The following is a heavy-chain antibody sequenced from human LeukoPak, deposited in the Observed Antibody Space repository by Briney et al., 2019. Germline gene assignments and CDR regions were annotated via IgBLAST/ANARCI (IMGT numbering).Heavy chain of an antibody. J-gene: IGHJ4*02. CDR1: GFTFNNYV. CDR3: VATRVCGGVLLRPNCLYFEN. V-gene: IGHV3-23*01. D-gene: IGHD3-10*01. CDR2: IDYSGGNT. Sequence: GGSLRLSCAASGFTFNNYVMSWVRQAPGKGLEWVSGIDYSGGNTNYADSVLGRFTVSRDNSKNTLYLQMNSLRAEDTAVYYCVATRVCGGVLLRPNCLYFENLGQGTLVSVSS.